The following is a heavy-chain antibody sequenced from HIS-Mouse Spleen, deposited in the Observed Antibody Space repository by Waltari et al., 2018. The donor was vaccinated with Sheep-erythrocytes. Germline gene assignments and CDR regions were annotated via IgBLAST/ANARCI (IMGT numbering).Heavy chain of an antibody. J-gene: IGHJ4*02. Sequence: EVQLVESGGGLVKPGGSLRLSCAASGFTFSSYSMNWVRQAPGKGLDWVSSISSSSSYLYYADSVKGRFTISRDNAKNSLYLQMNSLRAEDTAVYYCARVASGATFDYWGQGTLVTVSS. CDR3: ARVASGATFDY. CDR2: ISSSSSYL. V-gene: IGHV3-21*01. CDR1: GFTFSSYS. D-gene: IGHD1-26*01.